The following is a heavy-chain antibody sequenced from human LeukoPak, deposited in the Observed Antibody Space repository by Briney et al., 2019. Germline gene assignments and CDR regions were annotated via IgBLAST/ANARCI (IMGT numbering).Heavy chain of an antibody. J-gene: IGHJ5*02. CDR3: ARDPSGLLWFGEFQNWFDP. V-gene: IGHV1-69*05. CDR2: IIPIFGTA. Sequence: SVKVSCKASGGTFSSYAISWVRQAPGQGLEWMGRIIPIFGTANYAQKFQGRVTITTDESTSTAYMELISLRSEDTAVYYCARDPSGLLWFGEFQNWFDPWGQGTLVTVSS. CDR1: GGTFSSYA. D-gene: IGHD3-10*01.